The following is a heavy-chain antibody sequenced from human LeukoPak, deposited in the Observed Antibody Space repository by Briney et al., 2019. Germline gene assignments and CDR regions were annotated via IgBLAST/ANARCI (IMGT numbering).Heavy chain of an antibody. J-gene: IGHJ3*02. D-gene: IGHD3-16*02. CDR1: GGSFSGYY. CDR2: VHNIRST. V-gene: IGHV4-34*01. Sequence: PSETLSLTCAVYGGSFSGYYWSWIRQPPGKGLEWIGSVHNIRSTYYNPTLSSRVTMSLAMSNNRFSLRLSSVTAADTAVYYCARDRIIVGDAFDIWGQGTMVTVSS. CDR3: ARDRIIVGDAFDI.